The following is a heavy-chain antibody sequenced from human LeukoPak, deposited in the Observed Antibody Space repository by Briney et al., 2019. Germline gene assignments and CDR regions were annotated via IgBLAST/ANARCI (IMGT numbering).Heavy chain of an antibody. CDR1: GFTFSSYS. V-gene: IGHV3-21*01. CDR2: ISSSSSYI. CDR3: GREPDGGDVFDI. Sequence: GGSLRLSCAASGFTFSSYSMNWVRQAPGKGLEWVSSISSSSSYIYYADSVKGRFTISRDNAKNSLYLQMNSLRAEDTAVYYCGREPDGGDVFDIGGQGKRVTLFS. J-gene: IGHJ3*02. D-gene: IGHD3-16*01.